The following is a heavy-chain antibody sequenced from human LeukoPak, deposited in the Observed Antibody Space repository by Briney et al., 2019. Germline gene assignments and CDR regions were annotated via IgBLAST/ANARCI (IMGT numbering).Heavy chain of an antibody. J-gene: IGHJ4*02. CDR2: IRYDGSNK. CDR3: AKVAAAGKTIGDY. D-gene: IGHD6-13*01. Sequence: GGSLRLSCAATGFTFNRYGMHWVRQAPGKGLEWVAFIRYDGSNKYYADSVKGRFTISRDNSKNTLYLQMNSLRAEDTAVYYCAKVAAAGKTIGDYWGQGTLVTVSS. CDR1: GFTFNRYG. V-gene: IGHV3-30*02.